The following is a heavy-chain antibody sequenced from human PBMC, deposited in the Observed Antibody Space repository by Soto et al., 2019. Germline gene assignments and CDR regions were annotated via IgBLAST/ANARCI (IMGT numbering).Heavy chain of an antibody. D-gene: IGHD6-19*01. CDR1: GYSITAGGYY. V-gene: IGHV4-31*03. CDR2: FYSSGSI. CDR3: ARMYSSGSGWFHP. J-gene: IGHJ5*02. Sequence: TSETLSLTCFVSGYSITAGGYYWSWIRHHPGKGLEWIGSFYSSGSIIYNPSLRSRVSISGDTSSNQFSMSLTSVTAADTARYCCARMYSSGSGWFHPWGQGTLVTVSS.